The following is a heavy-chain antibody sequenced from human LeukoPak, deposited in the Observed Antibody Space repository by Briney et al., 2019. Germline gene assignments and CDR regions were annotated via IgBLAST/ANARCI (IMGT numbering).Heavy chain of an antibody. CDR1: GFAHGRYG. V-gene: IGHV3-33*01. CDR3: ARDGRGGRGYFYYYMDV. J-gene: IGHJ6*03. CDR2: IWYDESNK. Sequence: PGGSLRLLCAASGFAHGRYGLHGLRQAPGKALVGVAIIWYDESNKHYADSVKGRFTISRDNSKNTLYLQMNSLRVEDTAVYYCARDGRGGRGYFYYYMDVWGKGTPVTVSS. D-gene: IGHD2-15*01.